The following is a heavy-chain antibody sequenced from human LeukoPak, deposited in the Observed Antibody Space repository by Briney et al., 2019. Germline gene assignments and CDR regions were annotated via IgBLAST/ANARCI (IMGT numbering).Heavy chain of an antibody. CDR1: RYTFSRYA. J-gene: IGHJ3*02. D-gene: IGHD5-24*01. Sequence: GASVKVSRKASRYTFSRYAMNWVRQAPGQGPEWMGWINTNTGNPTYAQGFTGRFVFSLDTSVSTAYLQINSLKAEDTAVYYCARVGDGYNAAFDIWGQGTMVTVSS. V-gene: IGHV7-4-1*02. CDR2: INTNTGNP. CDR3: ARVGDGYNAAFDI.